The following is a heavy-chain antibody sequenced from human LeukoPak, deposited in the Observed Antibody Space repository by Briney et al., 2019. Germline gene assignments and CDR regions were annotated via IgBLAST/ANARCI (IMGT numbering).Heavy chain of an antibody. D-gene: IGHD6-19*01. Sequence: GASVKVSCKASGYTFTSYGISWVRQAPGQGLEWMGWINPNSGGTNYAQKFQGRVTMTRDTSISTAYMELSRLRSDDTAVYYCARASGWYRGDYYYMDVWGKGTTVTISS. CDR2: INPNSGGT. V-gene: IGHV1-2*02. J-gene: IGHJ6*03. CDR3: ARASGWYRGDYYYMDV. CDR1: GYTFTSYG.